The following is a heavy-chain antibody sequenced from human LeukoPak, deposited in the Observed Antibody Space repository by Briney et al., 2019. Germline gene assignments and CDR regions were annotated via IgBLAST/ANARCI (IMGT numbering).Heavy chain of an antibody. CDR1: GFTFSSYS. V-gene: IGHV3-21*01. D-gene: IGHD5-24*01. CDR2: ISSSSSYI. J-gene: IGHJ6*02. Sequence: GGSLRLSCAASGFTFSSYSMNWVRQAPGKGLEWVSSISSSSSYIYYADSVKGRFTISRDNAKNSLYLQMNSLRAEDTAVYYRARDFVATTPYYGMDVWGQGTTVTVSS. CDR3: ARDFVATTPYYGMDV.